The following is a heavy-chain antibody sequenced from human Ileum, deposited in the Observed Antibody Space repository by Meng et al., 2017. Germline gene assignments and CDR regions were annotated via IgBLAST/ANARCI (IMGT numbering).Heavy chain of an antibody. V-gene: IGHV4-4*07. CDR1: GGSVKGYG. Sequence: QVQLKESGPGLVIPSATLSVKGTVSGGSVKGYGWRWVRQSALTGLEWLWRIDARGNARYNPGLESRVTRSMDTSNNQFSLKFNSVTAAETAIYYGARGLSSAVDYNWFDLWGQGALVTVSS. J-gene: IGHJ5*02. CDR2: IDARGNA. D-gene: IGHD6-19*01. CDR3: ARGLSSAVDYNWFDL.